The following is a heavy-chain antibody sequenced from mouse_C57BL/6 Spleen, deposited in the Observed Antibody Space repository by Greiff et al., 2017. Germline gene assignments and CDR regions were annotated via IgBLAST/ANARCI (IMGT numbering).Heavy chain of an antibody. D-gene: IGHD1-1*01. V-gene: IGHV14-4*01. Sequence: EVKLMESGAELVRPGASVKLSCTASGFNIKDDYMHWVKQRPEQGLEWIGWIDPENGDTEYASKFQGKATITADTSSNTAYLQLSSLTSEDTAVYYCTSPDYGSSPWFAYWGQGTLVTVSA. CDR3: TSPDYGSSPWFAY. CDR1: GFNIKDDY. CDR2: IDPENGDT. J-gene: IGHJ3*01.